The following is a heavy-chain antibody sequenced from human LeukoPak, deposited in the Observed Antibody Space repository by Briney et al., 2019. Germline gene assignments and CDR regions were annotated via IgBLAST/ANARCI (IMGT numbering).Heavy chain of an antibody. CDR2: IYYSGST. CDR1: GGSISSSSYY. V-gene: IGHV4-39*07. J-gene: IGHJ3*02. CDR3: ARDRRSIVGATTAFDI. Sequence: ESSETLSLTCTVSGGSISSSSYYWGWIRQPPGKGLEWIGSIYYSGSTYYNPSLKSRVTISVDTSKNQFSLKLSPVTAADTAVYYCARDRRSIVGATTAFDIWGQGTMVTVSS. D-gene: IGHD1-26*01.